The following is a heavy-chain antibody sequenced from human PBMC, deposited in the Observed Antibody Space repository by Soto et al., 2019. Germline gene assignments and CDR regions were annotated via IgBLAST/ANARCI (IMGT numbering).Heavy chain of an antibody. CDR3: ARSELERGEVGYYGMDV. D-gene: IGHD3-16*01. V-gene: IGHV1-18*04. CDR1: GYTFSNYA. J-gene: IGHJ6*02. CDR2: ISSYNSYNGDT. Sequence: QVQLVQSGADLKKPGASVQVSCKTSGYTFSNYAINWVRQAPGQGLEWMGWISSYNSYNGDTKYARMLLDRLTMTVDTTTATAYMELRSRRSDATAVYYWARSELERGEVGYYGMDVWGQGTTVTVSS.